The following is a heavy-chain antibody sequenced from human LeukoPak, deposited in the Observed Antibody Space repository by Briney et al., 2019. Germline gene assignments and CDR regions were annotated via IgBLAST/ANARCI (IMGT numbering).Heavy chain of an antibody. J-gene: IGHJ3*02. Sequence: GGSLRLSCAASGFTFSSYAMSWVRQAPGKGLEWVSAITDRSSSAYYADSVKGRFTISRDNSKNTLYLQMNNLRAEDTAVYYCAKFGYGDYPYQAFGIWGQGTRVTVSS. CDR1: GFTFSSYA. CDR2: ITDRSSSA. V-gene: IGHV3-23*01. D-gene: IGHD4-17*01. CDR3: AKFGYGDYPYQAFGI.